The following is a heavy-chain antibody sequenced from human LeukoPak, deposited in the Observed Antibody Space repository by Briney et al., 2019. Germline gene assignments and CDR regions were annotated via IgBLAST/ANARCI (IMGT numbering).Heavy chain of an antibody. CDR3: AKDRGKAAAGWLDP. CDR1: GFTFRNYA. J-gene: IGHJ5*02. D-gene: IGHD6-13*01. Sequence: GGSLRLSCAASGFTFRNYAMSWVRQAPGKGLEWVSAISDGGTSTFYADSVKGRFTISRDNSYNTLYLQMNTLRAEDTAVYYCAKDRGKAAAGWLDPWGQGTLVTVSS. CDR2: ISDGGTST. V-gene: IGHV3-23*01.